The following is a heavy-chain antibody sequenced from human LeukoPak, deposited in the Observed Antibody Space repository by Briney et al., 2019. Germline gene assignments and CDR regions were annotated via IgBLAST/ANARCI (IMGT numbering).Heavy chain of an antibody. CDR2: VFDSGRT. J-gene: IGHJ4*02. CDR1: GGSMTTHH. CDR3: RTIKRGNIFGYFDF. V-gene: IGHV4-59*11. D-gene: IGHD5-18*01. Sequence: SETLSLTCTVSGGSMTTHHWNWIRQTPGNGLEWIGYVFDSGRTKENPSLKSRVTLSADTSKNQLSLRLSSVTAADTAVYYCRTIKRGNIFGYFDFWGQGIQVTVSS.